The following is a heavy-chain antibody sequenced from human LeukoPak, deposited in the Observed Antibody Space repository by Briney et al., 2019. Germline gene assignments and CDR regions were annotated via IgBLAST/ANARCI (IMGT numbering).Heavy chain of an antibody. CDR3: ARDFRGGYDFWSGYYTPYYFDY. Sequence: PSETLSLTCAVYGGSFSGYYWSWIRQPPGKGLEWIGEINHSGSTNYNPSLKSRVTISVDTSKNQFSLKLSSETAADTAVYYCARDFRGGYDFWSGYYTPYYFDYWGQGTLVTVSS. V-gene: IGHV4-34*01. CDR1: GGSFSGYY. CDR2: INHSGST. D-gene: IGHD3-3*01. J-gene: IGHJ4*02.